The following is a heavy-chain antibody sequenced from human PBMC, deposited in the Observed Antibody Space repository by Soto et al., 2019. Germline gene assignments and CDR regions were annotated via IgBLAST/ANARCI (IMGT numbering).Heavy chain of an antibody. CDR1: GFTFSNYA. Sequence: QVQLVESEGGVVQPGRSLRLSCAASGFTFSNYALHWVRQAPGKGLEWVAVISYDGSNKYYVDSVKGRFTISRDKSKNTLYLQMNSLRAEDTAVYYCARDRGGDCSFSDYWGQGTLVTVSA. D-gene: IGHD2-21*02. V-gene: IGHV3-30*03. CDR3: ARDRGGDCSFSDY. CDR2: ISYDGSNK. J-gene: IGHJ4*02.